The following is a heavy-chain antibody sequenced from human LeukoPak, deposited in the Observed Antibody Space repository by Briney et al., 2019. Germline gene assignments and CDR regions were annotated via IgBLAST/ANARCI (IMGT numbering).Heavy chain of an antibody. CDR2: ISGSGGST. D-gene: IGHD1-26*01. CDR3: ARGGLLVLGATDY. Sequence: GGSLRLSCAASGFTFSSYAMSWVRQAPGKGLEWVSAISGSGGSTYYADSVKGRFTISRDNSKNTLYLQMNSLRAEDTAVYYCARGGLLVLGATDYWGQGTLVTVSS. V-gene: IGHV3-23*01. CDR1: GFTFSSYA. J-gene: IGHJ4*02.